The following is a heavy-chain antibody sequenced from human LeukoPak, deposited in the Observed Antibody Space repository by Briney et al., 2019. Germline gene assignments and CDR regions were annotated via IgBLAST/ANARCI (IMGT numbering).Heavy chain of an antibody. CDR3: ARLDDGVVVPAAEGY. CDR2: ISAYNGNT. J-gene: IGHJ4*02. Sequence: GASVKVSCKASGYTFTSYGISWVRQAPGQGLEWMGWISAYNGNTNYAQKFQGRVTMTRDTSISTAYMELSRLRSDDTAVYYCARLDDGVVVPAAEGYWGQGTLVTVSS. CDR1: GYTFTSYG. D-gene: IGHD2-2*01. V-gene: IGHV1-18*01.